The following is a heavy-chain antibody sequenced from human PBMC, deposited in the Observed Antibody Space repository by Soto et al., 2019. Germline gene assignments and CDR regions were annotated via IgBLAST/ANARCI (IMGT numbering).Heavy chain of an antibody. Sequence: PGGSLRLSCAASGFTFSDYYMSWIRQAPGKGLEWVSYISSSSYTNYADSVKGRFTISRDNAKNSLYLQMNSLRAEDTAVYYCASHPQSYYYDSSGSWIDYWGQGTLVTVSS. J-gene: IGHJ4*02. V-gene: IGHV3-11*06. D-gene: IGHD3-22*01. CDR3: ASHPQSYYYDSSGSWIDY. CDR2: ISSSSYT. CDR1: GFTFSDYY.